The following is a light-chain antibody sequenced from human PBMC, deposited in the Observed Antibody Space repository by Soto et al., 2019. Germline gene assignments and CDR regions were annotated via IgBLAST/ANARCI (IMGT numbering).Light chain of an antibody. Sequence: DIQFTQSPSTLSASVGDRVTITCRASQSISSWLAWYQQKPGKAPKLLIYDASSLESGVPSRFSGSGSGTEFTLTIISLQPDDFATYYCQQYNTYSWTFGQGTKVDIK. V-gene: IGKV1-5*01. CDR3: QQYNTYSWT. J-gene: IGKJ1*01. CDR2: DAS. CDR1: QSISSW.